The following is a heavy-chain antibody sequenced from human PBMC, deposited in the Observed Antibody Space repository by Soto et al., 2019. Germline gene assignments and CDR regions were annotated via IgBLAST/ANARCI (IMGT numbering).Heavy chain of an antibody. CDR2: IYYIGTT. CDR3: AKNETTRPWFDP. CDR1: GGSIRNGNYY. D-gene: IGHD1-1*01. V-gene: IGHV4-31*03. Sequence: QVQLQESGPGLVKASQTLSLTCTVSGGSIRNGNYYWSWIRQLPGKGLEWIGNIYYIGTTSYNPSLKSRVIISIDTSKNPSSLELTSVLAADTAVYYCAKNETTRPWFDPWGQGTLVTVSS. J-gene: IGHJ5*02.